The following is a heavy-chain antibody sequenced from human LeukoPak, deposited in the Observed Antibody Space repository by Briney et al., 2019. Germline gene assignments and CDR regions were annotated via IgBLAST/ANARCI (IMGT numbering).Heavy chain of an antibody. Sequence: GGSLRLSCAASGFTFSSYGMHWVRQAPGKGLEWVAVIWYDGSNKYYADSVKGRFTISRDNSKNTLYLQMNSLRAEDTAVYYCASQDSSGPQLDYWGQGTLVTVSS. V-gene: IGHV3-33*01. CDR1: GFTFSSYG. J-gene: IGHJ4*02. D-gene: IGHD3-22*01. CDR3: ASQDSSGPQLDY. CDR2: IWYDGSNK.